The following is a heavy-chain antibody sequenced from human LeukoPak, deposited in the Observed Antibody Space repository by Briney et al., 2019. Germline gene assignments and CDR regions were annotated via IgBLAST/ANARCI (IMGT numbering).Heavy chain of an antibody. D-gene: IGHD3-16*01. Sequence: SGESLKISCKGAGYSFSTYWIGWVRQMPGKGLEWMGVIYPGDSETRYSPSFQGHVTISADKSISTAYLQWSSLKASDTAIYYCARIGAYNFFDTWGQGTLVTVSS. V-gene: IGHV5-51*01. CDR3: ARIGAYNFFDT. CDR1: GYSFSTYW. J-gene: IGHJ5*02. CDR2: IYPGDSET.